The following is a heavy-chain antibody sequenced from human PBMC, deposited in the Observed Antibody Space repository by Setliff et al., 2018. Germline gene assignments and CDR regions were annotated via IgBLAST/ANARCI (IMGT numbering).Heavy chain of an antibody. CDR2: IKPNSGGT. CDR1: GYTFTGYF. Sequence: GASVEVSCKASGYTFTGYFIHWVRQAPGQGLEWMGWIKPNSGGTNYAQTFQGRVTMTRDTSISTAYMELSRLRSDDTAVYSCARSRLYGGWFDPWGQGTLVTVSS. D-gene: IGHD4-17*01. J-gene: IGHJ5*02. CDR3: ARSRLYGGWFDP. V-gene: IGHV1-2*02.